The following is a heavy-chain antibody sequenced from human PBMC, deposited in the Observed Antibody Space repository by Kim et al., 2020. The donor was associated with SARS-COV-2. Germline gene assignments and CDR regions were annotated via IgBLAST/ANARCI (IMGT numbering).Heavy chain of an antibody. CDR3: ARDLYEEDIVVLDY. D-gene: IGHD5-12*01. Sequence: GGSLRLSCAASGFTFSSYGMHWVRQAPGKGLEWVAVIWYDGSNKYYADSVKGRFTISRDNSKNTLYLQMNSLRAEDTAVYYCARDLYEEDIVVLDYWGQGTLVTVSS. J-gene: IGHJ4*02. CDR2: IWYDGSNK. CDR1: GFTFSSYG. V-gene: IGHV3-33*01.